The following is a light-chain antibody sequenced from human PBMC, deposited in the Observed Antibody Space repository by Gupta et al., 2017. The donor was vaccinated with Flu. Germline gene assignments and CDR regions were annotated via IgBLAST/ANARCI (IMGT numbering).Light chain of an antibody. CDR3: SSYTSSNDLFV. CDR2: EVN. J-gene: IGLJ1*01. V-gene: IGLV2-14*01. Sequence: QSALTQPASVSGSPGQSITISCTGTSSDVGGYKYVSWYQQHPGKAPKRMIYEVNNRPSGVSNRFSGSKSGNTASLTIFGLQAEDEADYYGSSYTSSNDLFVFGTGTKVTVL. CDR1: SSDVGGYKY.